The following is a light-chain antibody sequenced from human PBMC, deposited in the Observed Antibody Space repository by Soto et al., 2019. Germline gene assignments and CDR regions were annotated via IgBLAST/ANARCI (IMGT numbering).Light chain of an antibody. J-gene: IGKJ4*01. V-gene: IGKV3-20*01. CDR1: QSVSSNY. Sequence: EIVLTQSPGTLSLSPGDRATLSCRASQSVSSNYLAWYLQKYGQAPRLLIYGASSRATGIPDRFSGSGSGTDFTLTISRLEPEDFAVYYCQQYDTSPPLTFGGGTKVDIK. CDR2: GAS. CDR3: QQYDTSPPLT.